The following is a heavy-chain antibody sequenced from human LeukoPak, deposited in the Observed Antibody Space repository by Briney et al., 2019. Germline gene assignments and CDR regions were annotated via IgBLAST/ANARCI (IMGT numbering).Heavy chain of an antibody. V-gene: IGHV3-73*01. Sequence: GGSLRLSCAASGFTFSGSAIHWVRQASGKGLEWVGRIRDKANSYATAYIASVKGRFTISRDDSKNTAYLQMSSLKTEDTAVYYCTRWDCTTTGCYPFDYRGQGTLVTVSS. J-gene: IGHJ4*02. D-gene: IGHD2-2*01. CDR1: GFTFSGSA. CDR3: TRWDCTTTGCYPFDY. CDR2: IRDKANSYAT.